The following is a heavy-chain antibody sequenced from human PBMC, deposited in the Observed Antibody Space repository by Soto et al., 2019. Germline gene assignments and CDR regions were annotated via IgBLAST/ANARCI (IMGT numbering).Heavy chain of an antibody. CDR3: ARSEPQGGYYYYYGMDV. D-gene: IGHD1-26*01. Sequence: ASVKVSCKASGYTFTVYYMHWVRQAPGQGLEWMGWINPNSGGTNYAQKFQGRVTITADESTSTAYMELSSLRSEDTAVYYCARSEPQGGYYYYYGMDVWGQGTTVTVSS. CDR2: INPNSGGT. J-gene: IGHJ6*02. CDR1: GYTFTVYY. V-gene: IGHV1-2*02.